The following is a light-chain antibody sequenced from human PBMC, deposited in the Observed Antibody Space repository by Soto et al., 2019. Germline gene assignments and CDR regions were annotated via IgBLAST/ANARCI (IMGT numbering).Light chain of an antibody. CDR3: QQYNNWHALG. Sequence: EIVMTQSPATLSVSPGERATLSCRASQSVSSNLAWYQQKPGQAPRLLIYGASTRATGIPARFSGSGSGTEFTLTISSLQSEDFAVYYCQQYNNWHALGFGGGTKVEIK. CDR1: QSVSSN. CDR2: GAS. V-gene: IGKV3-15*01. J-gene: IGKJ4*01.